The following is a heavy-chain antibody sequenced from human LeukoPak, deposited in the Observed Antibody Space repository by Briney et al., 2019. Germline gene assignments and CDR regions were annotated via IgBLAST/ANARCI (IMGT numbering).Heavy chain of an antibody. V-gene: IGHV3-48*01. CDR1: GFSFSTSS. D-gene: IGHD2-2*01. CDR2: ISSGSSII. Sequence: GGSLRLSCAASGFSFSTSSMSWVRQAPGKGLEWVSYISSGSSIIYYADSVKGRFTLSRDNAKNSLYLQMNSLRAEDTAVYYCAGDYCSTTSCRFDYWGQGTLVTVSS. CDR3: AGDYCSTTSCRFDY. J-gene: IGHJ4*02.